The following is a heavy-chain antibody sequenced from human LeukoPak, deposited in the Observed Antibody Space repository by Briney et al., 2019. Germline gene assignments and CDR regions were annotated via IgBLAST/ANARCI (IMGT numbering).Heavy chain of an antibody. CDR2: FHYSEST. V-gene: IGHV4-59*01. CDR1: GDSMRGYY. D-gene: IGHD1-7*01. CDR3: ARERRTNWFDP. Sequence: SETLSLTCTVSGDSMRGYYWNWIRQSPGKGLEWIGDFHYSESTNYNPSLKSRVTISVDTSKNQFSLKLSSVTAADTAVYYCARERRTNWFDPWGQGTLVTVSS. J-gene: IGHJ5*02.